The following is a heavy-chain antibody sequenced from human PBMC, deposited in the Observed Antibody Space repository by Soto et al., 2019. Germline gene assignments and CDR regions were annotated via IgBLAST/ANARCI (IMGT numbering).Heavy chain of an antibody. J-gene: IGHJ4*02. V-gene: IGHV4-31*03. CDR1: GGFISSGGYY. D-gene: IGHD2-15*01. CDR2: VFYNGST. Sequence: QLQESGPGLVKPSQTLSLTCTVSGGFISSGGYYWSWIRQHPGKGLEWIGNVFYNGSTNHNPSLKSRVTISVDTSKNQFSLRLASATAADTAVYYCARAERYCSGGRCPPTYFDHWGQGTLVTVSS. CDR3: ARAERYCSGGRCPPTYFDH.